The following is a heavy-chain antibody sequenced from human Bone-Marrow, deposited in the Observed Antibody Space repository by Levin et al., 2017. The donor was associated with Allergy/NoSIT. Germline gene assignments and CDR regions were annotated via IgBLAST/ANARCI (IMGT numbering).Heavy chain of an antibody. V-gene: IGHV3-30*04. CDR1: GFTFNNYA. CDR3: VRFSLGP. J-gene: IGHJ5*02. CDR2: ISYDGSKT. Sequence: GESLKISCAASGFTFNNYAIHWVRQAPGKGLEWVTFISYDGSKTFYADSVKGRFTISRDNSKNTVYLHMSSLRPEDTAMYYCVRFSLGPWGQGTLVTVSS.